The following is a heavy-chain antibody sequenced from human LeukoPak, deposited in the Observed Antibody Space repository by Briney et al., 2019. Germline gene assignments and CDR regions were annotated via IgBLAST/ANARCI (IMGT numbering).Heavy chain of an antibody. V-gene: IGHV3-21*01. D-gene: IGHD4-17*01. CDR3: ARGRRYYGDYVGVFDY. CDR1: GFTFSTYT. J-gene: IGHJ4*02. Sequence: PGGSLRLSCAASGFTFSTYTMTWVRQAPGKGLEWVSSISSRSSYIYYTDSVKGRFTISRDNAKNSLYLQMNSLRAEDTAVYYCARGRRYYGDYVGVFDYWGQGTLVTVSS. CDR2: ISSRSSYI.